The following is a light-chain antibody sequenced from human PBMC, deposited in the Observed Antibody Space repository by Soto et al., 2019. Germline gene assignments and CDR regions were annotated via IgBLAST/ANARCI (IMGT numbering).Light chain of an antibody. Sequence: QSALTQPPSVSGSPGQSVTISCTGTISDVGSYNRVSWYQQSPGTAPKLVIYEVSNRPSGVPDRFSGSKSGNTASLTISGLQTEDEADYYCSSYTSSSPDVFGSGTKVTVL. V-gene: IGLV2-18*02. CDR3: SSYTSSSPDV. CDR1: ISDVGSYNR. J-gene: IGLJ1*01. CDR2: EVS.